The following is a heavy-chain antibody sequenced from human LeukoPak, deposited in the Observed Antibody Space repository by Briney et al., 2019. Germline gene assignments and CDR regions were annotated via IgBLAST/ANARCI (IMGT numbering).Heavy chain of an antibody. V-gene: IGHV3-30*03. CDR2: ISYDGSNK. J-gene: IGHJ4*02. CDR3: ARGSVPYRYYFDY. Sequence: GRSLRLSCAASGFTFSSYGMHWVRQAPGKGLEWVAVISYDGSNKYYADSVKGRFTISRDNAKNSLHLQMNSLRAEDTAVYYCARGSVPYRYYFDYWGQGTLVTVSS. D-gene: IGHD6-19*01. CDR1: GFTFSSYG.